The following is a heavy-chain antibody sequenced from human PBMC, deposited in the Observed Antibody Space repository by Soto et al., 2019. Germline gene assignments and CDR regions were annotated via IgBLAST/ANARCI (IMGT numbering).Heavy chain of an antibody. D-gene: IGHD4-17*01. CDR3: ARKIYGDYDY. Sequence: EVQLVDSGGGVVRPGGSLRLSCAASGFTFDDYGMSWVRQAPGKGLEWVSGINWNGGSTGYADSVKGRFTISRDTSKNALYLQMNSLRAEDTALYHCARKIYGDYDYWGQGTLVTVSS. CDR2: INWNGGST. V-gene: IGHV3-20*01. J-gene: IGHJ4*02. CDR1: GFTFDDYG.